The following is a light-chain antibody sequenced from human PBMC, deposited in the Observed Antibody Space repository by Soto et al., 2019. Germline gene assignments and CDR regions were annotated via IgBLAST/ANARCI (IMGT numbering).Light chain of an antibody. V-gene: IGKV3-15*01. Sequence: DIVLTQSPATLSLSPGGGASLSCRASQSVNNYLAWYQQRPGQPPRLLIFDASTRATGIPARFSGSGSGTELTITISSLQSEDLEVYYCQQYNNWPRTFGQGTKVDIK. CDR2: DAS. CDR3: QQYNNWPRT. J-gene: IGKJ1*01. CDR1: QSVNNY.